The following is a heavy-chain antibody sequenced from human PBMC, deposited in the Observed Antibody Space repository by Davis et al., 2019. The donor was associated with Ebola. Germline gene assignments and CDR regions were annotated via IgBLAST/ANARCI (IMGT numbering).Heavy chain of an antibody. Sequence: GGSLRLSCAASGFTFSDYDMNWVRQVPGKGLEWVSGINWNSGSRLYADSVKGRFTISRDNAKNSLYLEMNSLRAEDTALYYCARGSQYYSMDVWGKGTTVTVSS. J-gene: IGHJ6*03. CDR1: GFTFSDYD. CDR2: INWNSGSR. CDR3: ARGSQYYSMDV. V-gene: IGHV3-20*04.